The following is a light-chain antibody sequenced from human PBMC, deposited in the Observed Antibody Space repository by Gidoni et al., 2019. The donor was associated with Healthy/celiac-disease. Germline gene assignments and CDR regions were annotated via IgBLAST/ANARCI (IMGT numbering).Light chain of an antibody. V-gene: IGKV1-5*03. CDR1: QSISSW. J-gene: IGKJ1*01. CDR2: KAS. CDR3: QQYNSYPR. Sequence: DIQMTQSPSTLSASVGDRVTITCRASQSISSWLAWYQQKPGKAPKLLIYKASSLESGVPSRFSGSGSGTEFTLTISSLQPDDFATYYCQQYNSYPRFGQXTKVEIK.